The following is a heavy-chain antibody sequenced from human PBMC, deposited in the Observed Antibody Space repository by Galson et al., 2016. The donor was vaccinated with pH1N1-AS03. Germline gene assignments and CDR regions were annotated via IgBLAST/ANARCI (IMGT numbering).Heavy chain of an antibody. J-gene: IGHJ4*02. V-gene: IGHV1-18*04. CDR1: GYTFTSYG. CDR2: ISGDSGNT. CDR3: ARDLGGGIIKEAY. D-gene: IGHD3-10*01. Sequence: SVKVSCKASGYTFTSYGISWVRQAPGQGLEWMGWISGDSGNTNYAQKFQGRVTVTTDTSTSTAYMELRSLRSDDTAVFYCARDLGGGIIKEAYWGQGTLVTVSS.